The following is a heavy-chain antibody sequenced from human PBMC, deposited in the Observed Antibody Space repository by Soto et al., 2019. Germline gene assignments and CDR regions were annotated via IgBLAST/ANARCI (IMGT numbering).Heavy chain of an antibody. CDR1: GFTFSSYA. Sequence: GGSLRLSCSASGFTFSSYAMHWVRQAPGKGLEYVSAISSNGGSTYYADSVKGRFTISRDNSKNTLYLQMSSLRAEDTAVYYCVKRGGIQLWSHDAFNIWGQETMFTVSS. V-gene: IGHV3-64D*08. CDR2: ISSNGGST. J-gene: IGHJ3*02. D-gene: IGHD5-18*01. CDR3: VKRGGIQLWSHDAFNI.